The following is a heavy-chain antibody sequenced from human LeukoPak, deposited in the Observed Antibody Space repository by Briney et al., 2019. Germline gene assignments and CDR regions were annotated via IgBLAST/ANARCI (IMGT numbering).Heavy chain of an antibody. CDR1: GYTFTSYS. Sequence: ASVKVSCKASGYTFTSYSINWVRQAPGQGLEWMGWISAYNGNTNYAQKLQGRVTMTTDTSTSTAYMELRSLRSDDTAVYYCARDALQLLWFGESCFDYWGQGTLVTVSS. V-gene: IGHV1-18*01. J-gene: IGHJ4*02. CDR3: ARDALQLLWFGESCFDY. CDR2: ISAYNGNT. D-gene: IGHD3-10*01.